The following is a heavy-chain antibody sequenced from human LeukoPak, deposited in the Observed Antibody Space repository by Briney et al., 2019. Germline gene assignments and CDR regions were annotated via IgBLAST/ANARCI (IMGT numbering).Heavy chain of an antibody. CDR1: GFTFSSYA. CDR3: ARAIAVTTFDY. Sequence: GGSLRLSCAASGFTFSSYAMSWVRQAPGKGLEWVSGISGSGGSTYYADSVKGRFTISRDNSKNTLYLQMNSLRAEDTAVYYCARAIAVTTFDYWGQGTLVTVSS. CDR2: ISGSGGST. D-gene: IGHD4-17*01. J-gene: IGHJ4*02. V-gene: IGHV3-23*01.